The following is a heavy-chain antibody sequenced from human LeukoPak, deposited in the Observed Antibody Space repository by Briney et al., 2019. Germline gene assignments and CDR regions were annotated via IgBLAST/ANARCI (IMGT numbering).Heavy chain of an antibody. CDR2: IKQDGSVK. V-gene: IGHV3-7*01. CDR3: AREPPHVGIPGPGDY. J-gene: IGHJ4*02. CDR1: GFNFSSYR. Sequence: GGSLRLSCAASGFNFSSYRMIWVRQAPGKGLEWVANIKQDGSVKNYMDSVKGRFTISRDNANNSLYLRMNSLRADDTAVYYCAREPPHVGIPGPGDYWGQGTLVIVSS. D-gene: IGHD2-15*01.